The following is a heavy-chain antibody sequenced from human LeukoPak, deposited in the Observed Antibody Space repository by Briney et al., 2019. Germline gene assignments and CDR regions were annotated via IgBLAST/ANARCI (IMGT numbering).Heavy chain of an antibody. CDR2: INWNGGST. Sequence: GGSLGLSCAASGFTFDDYGMSWVRQAPGKGLEWVSGINWNGGSTGYADSVKGRFTISRDNAKNSLYLQMNSLRAEDTALYYCASAYYYGSGSYRNAFDIWGQGTMVTVSS. V-gene: IGHV3-20*04. J-gene: IGHJ3*02. CDR1: GFTFDDYG. CDR3: ASAYYYGSGSYRNAFDI. D-gene: IGHD3-10*01.